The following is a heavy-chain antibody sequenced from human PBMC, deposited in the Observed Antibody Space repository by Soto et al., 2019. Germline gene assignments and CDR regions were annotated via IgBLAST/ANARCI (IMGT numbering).Heavy chain of an antibody. J-gene: IGHJ4*02. CDR2: IIPIFGTA. D-gene: IGHD6-13*01. CDR3: ARDLIAAAGMGFDY. V-gene: IGHV1-69*13. CDR1: GGTFSSYA. Sequence: SVKVSCKASGGTFSSYAISWVRQAPGQGLEWMGGIIPIFGTANYAQKFQGRVTITADESTNTAYMELSSLRSEDTAVYYCARDLIAAAGMGFDYWGQGTLVTVSS.